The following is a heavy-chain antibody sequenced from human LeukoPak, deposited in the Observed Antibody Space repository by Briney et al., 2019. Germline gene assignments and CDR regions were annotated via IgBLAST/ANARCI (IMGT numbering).Heavy chain of an antibody. J-gene: IGHJ6*03. D-gene: IGHD3-16*02. CDR2: IYVTGST. Sequence: SETLSLTCTVSGGSIGTYYWSWLRQSPGKGLEWIGYIYVTGSTRYNPYLQSRVTISVDTSRNQFFLKMSSVTAADTAVYYCARHIGGGIEDMDVWGKGTKATVSS. CDR3: ARHIGGGIEDMDV. V-gene: IGHV4-59*08. CDR1: GGSIGTYY.